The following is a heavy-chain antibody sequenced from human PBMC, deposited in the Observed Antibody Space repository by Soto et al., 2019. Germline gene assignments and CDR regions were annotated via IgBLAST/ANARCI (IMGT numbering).Heavy chain of an antibody. V-gene: IGHV1-18*04. CDR3: AGDQILTGMDV. J-gene: IGHJ6*02. CDR1: GYPFTSYG. D-gene: IGHD3-9*01. CDR2: ISADNGNT. Sequence: ASVKVSCKASGYPFTSYGISWVRQAPGQGLEWMGWISADNGNTNYAQKLQDRVTMSTDTSTNTAYMEVRSLRYDDTAIYYCAGDQILTGMDVWGRGTTVTVSS.